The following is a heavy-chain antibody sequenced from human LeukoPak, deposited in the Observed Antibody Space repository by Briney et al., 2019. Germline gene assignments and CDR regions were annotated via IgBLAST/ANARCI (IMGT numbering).Heavy chain of an antibody. V-gene: IGHV4-34*01. J-gene: IGHJ4*02. CDR2: INHSGST. CDR3: ARVRWLVRYFDY. D-gene: IGHD6-19*01. CDR1: GGSFSGYY. Sequence: SETLSLTCAVYGGSFSGYYWSWIRQPPGKGLEWIGEINHSGSTNYNPSLKSRVTISVDTSKSQFSLKLSSVTAADTAVYYCARVRWLVRYFDYWGQGTLVTVSS.